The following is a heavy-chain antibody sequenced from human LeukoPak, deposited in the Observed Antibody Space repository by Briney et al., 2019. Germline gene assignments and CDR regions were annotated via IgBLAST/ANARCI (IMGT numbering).Heavy chain of an antibody. CDR2: INPNSGGT. Sequence: ASVKVSCKASGGTFSSYAISWVRQAPGQGLEWMGWINPNSGGTNYAQKFQGRVTMTRDTSISTAYMELSRLRSDDTAVYYCARAPHAYDSSGYYFYYWGQGTLVTVSS. D-gene: IGHD3-22*01. CDR3: ARAPHAYDSSGYYFYY. CDR1: GGTFSSYA. J-gene: IGHJ4*02. V-gene: IGHV1-2*02.